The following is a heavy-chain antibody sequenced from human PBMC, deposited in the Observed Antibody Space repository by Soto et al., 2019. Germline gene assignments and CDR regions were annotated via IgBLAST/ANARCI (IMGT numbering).Heavy chain of an antibody. CDR1: GYTFISYA. Sequence: QVQLVQSGAEEKKPGASVKVSCKASGYTFISYAMHWVRQAPRQSLEWMGWINPGNGDTKYSQTLQGRVTLTRDTSASTAYMELTSLSSDDTAVYYCAAGGGGSRYWGQGTLVTVSS. J-gene: IGHJ4*02. V-gene: IGHV1-3*05. CDR2: INPGNGDT. D-gene: IGHD2-15*01. CDR3: AAGGGGSRY.